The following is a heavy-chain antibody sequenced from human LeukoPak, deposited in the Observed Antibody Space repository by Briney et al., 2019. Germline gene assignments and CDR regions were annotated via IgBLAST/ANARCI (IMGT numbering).Heavy chain of an antibody. J-gene: IGHJ3*02. V-gene: IGHV3-69-1*01. CDR2: ITYKSTT. Sequence: KPAASQRLSCAASEFTFSYSYMSLIRQAAQKRLEWGWFITYKSTTNYTQKLQGRVTISRDNSKNSVYLQMNSLRAEDTAVYYCAREISGWSGAFHIWGQGTVVTVSS. CDR3: AREISGWSGAFHI. D-gene: IGHD6-19*01. CDR1: EFTFSYSY.